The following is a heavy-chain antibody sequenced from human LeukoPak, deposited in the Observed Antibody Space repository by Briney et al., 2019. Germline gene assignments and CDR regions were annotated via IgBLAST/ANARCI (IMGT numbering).Heavy chain of an antibody. CDR3: ARDPRGYSSGWYSGAFDI. Sequence: ASVKVSCKASGYTFTGYYMHWVRQAPGQGLEWMGWINPTSGGTNYAQKFQGRVTMTRDTSISTASMELSRLRSDDTAVYYCARDPRGYSSGWYSGAFDIWGQGTMVTVSS. J-gene: IGHJ3*02. V-gene: IGHV1-2*02. D-gene: IGHD6-19*01. CDR1: GYTFTGYY. CDR2: INPTSGGT.